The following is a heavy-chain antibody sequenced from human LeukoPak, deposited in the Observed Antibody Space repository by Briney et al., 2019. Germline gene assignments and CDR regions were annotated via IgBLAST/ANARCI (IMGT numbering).Heavy chain of an antibody. CDR2: IIPIFGTA. D-gene: IGHD6-6*01. CDR3: AREGGYSSSSLDDY. CDR1: GGTFSSYA. J-gene: IGHJ4*02. V-gene: IGHV1-69*13. Sequence: SVKVSCNASGGTFSSYAISWVREAPGQGLEWMGGIIPIFGTANYAQKFQGRVTITADESTSTAYMELSSLRSEDTAVYYCAREGGYSSSSLDDYWGQGTLVTVSS.